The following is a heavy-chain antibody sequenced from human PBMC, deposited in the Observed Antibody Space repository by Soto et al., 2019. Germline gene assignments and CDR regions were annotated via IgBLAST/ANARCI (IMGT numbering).Heavy chain of an antibody. V-gene: IGHV3-74*01. J-gene: IGHJ4*02. Sequence: PGGSLRLSCAASGLIFSNYRMHWVRQGPGKGLVWVSCISTDGSITNYADSVKGRFTVSRDNAKNTLYLQMNSLRAEDTALYYCARDTDGLHYWGQGTMVTVSS. CDR1: GLIFSNYR. CDR2: ISTDGSIT. CDR3: ARDTDGLHY.